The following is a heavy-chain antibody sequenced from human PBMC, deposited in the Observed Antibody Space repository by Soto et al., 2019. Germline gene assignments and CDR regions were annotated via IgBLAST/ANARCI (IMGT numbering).Heavy chain of an antibody. CDR1: GGSISSYY. Sequence: SETLSLTCTVSGGSISSYYWSWIRQPPGKGLEWIGYIYYSGSTNYNPSLKSRVTISVDTSKNQFSLKLSSVTAADTAVYYCARSGEVIGSFALYYYYGFWGGYFDSWGQGKLVTVSS. V-gene: IGHV4-59*01. J-gene: IGHJ4*02. D-gene: IGHD3-3*01. CDR3: ARSGEVIGSFALYYYYGFWGGYFDS. CDR2: IYYSGST.